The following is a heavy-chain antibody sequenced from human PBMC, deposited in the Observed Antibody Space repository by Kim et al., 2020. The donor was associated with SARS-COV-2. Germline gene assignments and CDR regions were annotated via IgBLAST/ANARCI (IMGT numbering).Heavy chain of an antibody. J-gene: IGHJ4*02. CDR1: GYTFNSYD. D-gene: IGHD5-12*01. V-gene: IGHV1-8*02. Sequence: ASVKVSCKASGYTFNSYDMHWVRQAPGQGLEWMGWMNPNSANTGYAQMFQGRVTMTRNTSISTAYMELSSLRSEDTAVYYCARVCAWSGYDPYYFDYWGQGTLVTVSS. CDR2: MNPNSANT. CDR3: ARVCAWSGYDPYYFDY.